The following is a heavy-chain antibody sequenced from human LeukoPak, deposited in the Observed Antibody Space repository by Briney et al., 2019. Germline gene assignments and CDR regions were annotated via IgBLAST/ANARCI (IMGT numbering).Heavy chain of an antibody. V-gene: IGHV3-49*03. J-gene: IGHJ3*02. CDR1: GFTFGDYA. CDR2: IRSKAYGGTT. Sequence: GGSLRLSCTASGFTFGDYAISWFRQAPGKGLEWVGFIRSKAYGGTTEYAASVKGRFTISRDDSKSIAYLQMNSLKTEDTAVHYCIRDWYYYDSLDIWGQGTMVTVSS. D-gene: IGHD3-22*01. CDR3: IRDWYYYDSLDI.